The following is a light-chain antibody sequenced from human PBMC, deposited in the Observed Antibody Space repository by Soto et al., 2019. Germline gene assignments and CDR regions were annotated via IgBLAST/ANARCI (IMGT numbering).Light chain of an antibody. CDR2: GAS. J-gene: IGKJ1*01. V-gene: IGKV3-15*01. Sequence: EIVMTQSPATLSVSPGETATLSCRASQSISTHLAWYQQKPGQTPSLLIFGASTRATGIPARFSGSGSGTEFTLTISSLQSEDSAVYYCQQYHYWWAFGQGTKVEIK. CDR3: QQYHYWWA. CDR1: QSISTH.